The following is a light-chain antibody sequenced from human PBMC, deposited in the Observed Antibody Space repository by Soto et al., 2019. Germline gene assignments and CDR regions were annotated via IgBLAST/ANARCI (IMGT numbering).Light chain of an antibody. J-gene: IGLJ2*01. CDR1: NIGSKN. CDR2: RDS. CDR3: QVWDSSTVV. V-gene: IGLV3-9*01. Sequence: SSELTQPLSVSVALGQTARITGGGNNIGSKNVHWYQQKPGQAPVLVIYRDSNRPSGIPERFSGSNSGNTATLTISRAQAGDEADYYCQVWDSSTVVFGGGTKLTVL.